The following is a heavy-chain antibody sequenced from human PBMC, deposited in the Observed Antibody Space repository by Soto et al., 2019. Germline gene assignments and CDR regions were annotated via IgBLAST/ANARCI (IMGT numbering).Heavy chain of an antibody. V-gene: IGHV4-4*02. CDR1: GGSIRSSNW. D-gene: IGHD5-18*01. CDR3: ARVRGYSDNAFDI. J-gene: IGHJ3*02. CDR2: IYHSGST. Sequence: QVQLQESGPGLVKPSGILSLTCAVSGGSIRSSNWWSWVRQPPGKGLEWIGEIYHSGSTNYNPSLKGRVTISVDKSKNQYALKLSSVTAADTAVYYCARVRGYSDNAFDIWGQGTMVTVSS.